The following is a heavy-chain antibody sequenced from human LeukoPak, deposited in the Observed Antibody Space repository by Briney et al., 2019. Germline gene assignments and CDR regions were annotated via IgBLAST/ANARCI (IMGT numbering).Heavy chain of an antibody. D-gene: IGHD6-25*01. J-gene: IGHJ4*02. CDR2: IDPSDSYT. CDR1: GYSFTSYW. V-gene: IGHV5-10-1*01. Sequence: GESLKISCKGSGYSFTSYWISWARQMPGKGLEWMGKIDPSDSYTKYSPSFQGHVTISADKSISTAYLQWSSLKASDTAMYYCARHSQYSSGSDYWGQGTLVTVSS. CDR3: ARHSQYSSGSDY.